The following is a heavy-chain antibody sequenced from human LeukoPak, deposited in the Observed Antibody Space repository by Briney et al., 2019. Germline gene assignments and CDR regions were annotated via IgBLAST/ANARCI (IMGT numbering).Heavy chain of an antibody. Sequence: GGSLRLSCAASGFTFSSYAMSWVRQAPGKGLEWVSAISGSGGSTYYADSVKGRFTISRDNSKNTLYLQMNSLRAEDTAVYYRAKDQLYSYGEDLEDYFDYWGQGTLVTVSS. CDR3: AKDQLYSYGEDLEDYFDY. CDR1: GFTFSSYA. CDR2: ISGSGGST. V-gene: IGHV3-23*01. D-gene: IGHD5-18*01. J-gene: IGHJ4*02.